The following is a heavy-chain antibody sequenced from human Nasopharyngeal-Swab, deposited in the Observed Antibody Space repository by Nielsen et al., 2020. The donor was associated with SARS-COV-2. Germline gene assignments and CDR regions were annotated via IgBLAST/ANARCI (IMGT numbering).Heavy chain of an antibody. CDR1: GFTFSSYW. CDR3: ARDRSGSSWYRPFTYPGPLNWFDP. V-gene: IGHV3-7*01. J-gene: IGHJ5*02. CDR2: IKQDGSEK. D-gene: IGHD6-13*01. Sequence: GESLKISCAASGFTFSSYWMSWVRQAPGKGLEWVANIKQDGSEKYYVDSVKGRFTISRDNAKNSLYLQMNSLRAEDTAVYYCARDRSGSSWYRPFTYPGPLNWFDPWGQGTLVTVSS.